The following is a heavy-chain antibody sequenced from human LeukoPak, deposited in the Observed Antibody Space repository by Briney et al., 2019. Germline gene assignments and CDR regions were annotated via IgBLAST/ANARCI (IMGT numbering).Heavy chain of an antibody. CDR3: AREWWGYDVLTGDNWFDP. J-gene: IGHJ5*02. V-gene: IGHV1-46*01. D-gene: IGHD3-9*01. Sequence: ASVKVSCKASGYTFTSYYMHWVRQAPGQGLEWMGIINPSGGSTSYAQKFQGRVTMTRDTSTSTVYMELSSLRSEDTAVYYCAREWWGYDVLTGDNWFDPWGQGTLVTVSS. CDR1: GYTFTSYY. CDR2: INPSGGST.